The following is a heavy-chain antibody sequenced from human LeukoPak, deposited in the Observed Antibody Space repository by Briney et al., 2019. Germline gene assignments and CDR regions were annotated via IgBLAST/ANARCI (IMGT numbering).Heavy chain of an antibody. J-gene: IGHJ5*02. Sequence: LRLSCAASGFTVSSNYMSWIRQHPGKGLEWIGYIYYSGSTYYNPSLKSRVTISVDTSKNQFSLKLSSVTAADTAVYYCARGFYGGNSPSWFDPWGQGTLVTVSS. V-gene: IGHV4-31*02. CDR3: ARGFYGGNSPSWFDP. CDR1: GFTVSSNY. CDR2: IYYSGST. D-gene: IGHD4-23*01.